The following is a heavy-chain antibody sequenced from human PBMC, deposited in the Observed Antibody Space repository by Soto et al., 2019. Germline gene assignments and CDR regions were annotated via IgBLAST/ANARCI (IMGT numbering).Heavy chain of an antibody. J-gene: IGHJ4*02. CDR2: IYYSGST. CDR3: MYTVTTYYFDY. V-gene: IGHV4-39*01. D-gene: IGHD4-17*01. CDR1: GGSISSSSYY. Sequence: QLQLQESGPGLVKPSETLSLTCTVSGGSISSSSYYWGWLRQPPGKGLEWIGSIYYSGSTYYNPSLKSRGTTSVDTASNHFSLKLSSVTAAETAVYYCMYTVTTYYFDYWGQGTLVTVSS.